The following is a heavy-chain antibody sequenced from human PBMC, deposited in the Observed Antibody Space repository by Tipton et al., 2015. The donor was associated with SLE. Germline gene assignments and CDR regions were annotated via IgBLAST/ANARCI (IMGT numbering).Heavy chain of an antibody. Sequence: TLSLTCTVSGGSISSYYWSWIRQPPGKGLEWIGYIYYSGSTNYNPSLNSRVTISVDKSKNQFSLKLSSVTAADTAVYYCARDGSSSSFDIWGQGTMVTVSS. V-gene: IGHV4-59*12. CDR1: GGSISSYY. D-gene: IGHD6-13*01. J-gene: IGHJ3*02. CDR3: ARDGSSSSFDI. CDR2: IYYSGST.